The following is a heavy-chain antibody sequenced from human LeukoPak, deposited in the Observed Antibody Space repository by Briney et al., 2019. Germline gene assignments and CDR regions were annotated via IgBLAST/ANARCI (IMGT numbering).Heavy chain of an antibody. CDR1: GFTFDDYA. CDR2: ISWNSGSI. J-gene: IGHJ6*03. Sequence: GRSLRLSCAASGFTFDDYAMHWVRQAPGKGLEWVSGISWNSGSIGYADSVKGRFTISRDKAKNSLYLQMNSLRAEDTALYYCAKTTDNYYYYYMDVWGKGTTVTVSS. V-gene: IGHV3-9*01. CDR3: AKTTDNYYYYYMDV. D-gene: IGHD4-17*01.